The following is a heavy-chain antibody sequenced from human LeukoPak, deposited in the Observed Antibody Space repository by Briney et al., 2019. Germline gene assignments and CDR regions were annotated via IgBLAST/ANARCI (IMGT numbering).Heavy chain of an antibody. CDR3: ARGSDHWNDEYGSGLFDY. Sequence: ASVNVSFKASGGTFSSYAISWVRQAPGQGLEWMGGIIPIFGTANYAQKFQGRVTITADKSTSTAYMELSSLRSEDTAVYYCARGSDHWNDEYGSGLFDYWGQGTLVTVSS. V-gene: IGHV1-69*06. CDR1: GGTFSSYA. D-gene: IGHD1-1*01. CDR2: IIPIFGTA. J-gene: IGHJ4*02.